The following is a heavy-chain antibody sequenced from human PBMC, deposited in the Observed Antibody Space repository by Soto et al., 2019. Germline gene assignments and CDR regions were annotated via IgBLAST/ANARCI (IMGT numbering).Heavy chain of an antibody. Sequence: QITLKESGPTLVKPTQTLTLTCTFSGFSLSTSGVGVGWIRQPPGKALEWLALIYWDDDKRYSPSLKSRLTITKDTSKNQVVLTMTNMDPVDTATYYCALAYCGGDCYSALFQHWGQGTLVTVSS. V-gene: IGHV2-5*02. CDR1: GFSLSTSGVG. D-gene: IGHD2-21*01. CDR2: IYWDDDK. CDR3: ALAYCGGDCYSALFQH. J-gene: IGHJ1*01.